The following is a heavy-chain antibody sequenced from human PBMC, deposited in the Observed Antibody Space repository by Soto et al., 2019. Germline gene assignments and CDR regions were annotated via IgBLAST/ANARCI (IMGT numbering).Heavy chain of an antibody. CDR2: IYHSGST. CDR1: GYSISSGYY. D-gene: IGHD6-19*01. J-gene: IGHJ4*02. CDR3: ARTSGWSPFDY. Sequence: LSLTCAVSGYSISSGYYWGWIRQPPGKGLEWIGSIYHSGSTYYNPSLKSRVTISVDTSKNQFSLKLSSVTAADTAVYYCARTSGWSPFDYWGQGTLVTVSS. V-gene: IGHV4-38-2*01.